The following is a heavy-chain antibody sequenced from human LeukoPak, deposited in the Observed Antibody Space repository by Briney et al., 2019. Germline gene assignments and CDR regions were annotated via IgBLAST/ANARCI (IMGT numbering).Heavy chain of an antibody. CDR3: ARVRRFGELLFTVGRIYYYYYMDV. CDR1: GGSFSGYY. Sequence: KASETLSLTCAVYGGSFSGYYWSWIRQPPGKGLEWIGEINHSGSTNYNPSLKSRVTISVDTSKNQFSLKLSSVTAADTAVYYCARVRRFGELLFTVGRIYYYYYMDVWGKGTTVTISS. V-gene: IGHV4-34*01. J-gene: IGHJ6*03. CDR2: INHSGST. D-gene: IGHD3-10*01.